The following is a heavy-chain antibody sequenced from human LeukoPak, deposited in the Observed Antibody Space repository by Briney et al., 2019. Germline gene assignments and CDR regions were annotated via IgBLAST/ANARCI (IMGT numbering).Heavy chain of an antibody. V-gene: IGHV4-30-4*01. D-gene: IGHD3-22*01. CDR2: IYYSGST. CDR1: GGSISSGDYY. J-gene: IGHJ5*02. CDR3: ARESYYYDSSGLLPGRRFDP. Sequence: SQTLSLTCTVSGGSISSGDYYWSWIRPPPGKGLEWIGYIYYSGSTYYNPSLKSRVTISVDTSKNQFSLKLSSVTAADTAVYYCARESYYYDSSGLLPGRRFDPWGQGTLVTVSS.